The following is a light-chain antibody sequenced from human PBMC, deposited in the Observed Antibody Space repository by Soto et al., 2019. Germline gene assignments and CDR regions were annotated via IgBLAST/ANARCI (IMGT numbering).Light chain of an antibody. CDR3: HQYGGSPWYT. V-gene: IGKV3-20*01. Sequence: EIVLTQSPGTLSLAVGERATLSCRASQIISSSYLAWYQQRPGQAPKLLIYGASRRATGVPDRFSGSESGTDFTLTISRVEPEDFAVYYCHQYGGSPWYTVGQGTRLEV. J-gene: IGKJ2*01. CDR2: GAS. CDR1: QIISSSY.